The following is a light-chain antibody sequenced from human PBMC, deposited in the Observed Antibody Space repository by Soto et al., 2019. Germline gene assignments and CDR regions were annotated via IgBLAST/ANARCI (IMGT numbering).Light chain of an antibody. J-gene: IGKJ4*01. CDR3: QQRFSWPLT. V-gene: IGKV3-11*01. CDR2: DAS. Sequence: EIVLTQSAATLSLSPGERATLSCRASQTIGRYLAWYQQTPGQVPRLLIYDASDRATGIPARFSGSGSGTDFTLTISSLEPEDFAVYYCQQRFSWPLTFGGGTKVEIK. CDR1: QTIGRY.